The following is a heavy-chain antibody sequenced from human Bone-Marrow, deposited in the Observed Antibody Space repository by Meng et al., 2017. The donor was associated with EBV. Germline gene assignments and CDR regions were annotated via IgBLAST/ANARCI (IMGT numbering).Heavy chain of an antibody. Sequence: QMQLVQSGAEVKKTGSSVKVSCKASGYTFTYRYLHWVRQAPGQALEWMGWITPFNGNTNYAQKFQDRVTITRDRSMSTAYMELSSLRSEDTAMYYCARGMVRDHLGYWGQGTLVTVSS. V-gene: IGHV1-45*02. J-gene: IGHJ4*02. CDR1: GYTFTYRY. CDR3: ARGMVRDHLGY. CDR2: ITPFNGNT. D-gene: IGHD3-10*01.